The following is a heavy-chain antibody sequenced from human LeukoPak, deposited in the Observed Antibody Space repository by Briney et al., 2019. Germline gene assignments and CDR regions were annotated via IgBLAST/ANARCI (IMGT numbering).Heavy chain of an antibody. CDR2: INPKGGGT. V-gene: IGHV1-2*02. CDR3: ARNSLPAPAIEDYYYYMDV. D-gene: IGHD2-2*02. CDR1: GYTFTGYF. Sequence: GASVKVSCKAPGYTFTGYFVHWVRQAPGQGLEWMGWINPKGGGTNYAQNFQGRVTMTRDTSISTAYMELRRLRYDDTAVYYCARNSLPAPAIEDYYYYMDVWGKGTTVTVSS. J-gene: IGHJ6*03.